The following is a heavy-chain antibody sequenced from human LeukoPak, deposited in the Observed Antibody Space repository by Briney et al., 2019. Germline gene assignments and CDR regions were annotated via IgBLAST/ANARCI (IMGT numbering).Heavy chain of an antibody. V-gene: IGHV3-30*04. Sequence: GRSLRLSCAASGFTFSSYAMHWVRQAPGKGLEWVAVISYDGSNKYYADSVKGRFTISRDNSKNTLYLQMNSLRAEDTAVYYCASSTVTTYNYFDYWGQGTLVTVSS. CDR1: GFTFSSYA. J-gene: IGHJ4*02. CDR3: ASSTVTTYNYFDY. CDR2: ISYDGSNK. D-gene: IGHD4-11*01.